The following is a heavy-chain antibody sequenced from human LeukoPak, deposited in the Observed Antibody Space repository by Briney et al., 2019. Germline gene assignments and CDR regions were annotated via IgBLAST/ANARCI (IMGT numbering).Heavy chain of an antibody. CDR3: ARDLYGDYPWDY. D-gene: IGHD4-17*01. CDR1: GFTVSSNY. J-gene: IGHJ4*02. V-gene: IGHV3-53*01. Sequence: GGSLRLSCAASGFTVSSNYMSWVRQAPGKGLEWVSVIYSGGSTFYADSVKGRFTISRDNSKNTLYLQMNSLRGEDTAVYYCARDLYGDYPWDYWGQGTLVTVSS. CDR2: IYSGGST.